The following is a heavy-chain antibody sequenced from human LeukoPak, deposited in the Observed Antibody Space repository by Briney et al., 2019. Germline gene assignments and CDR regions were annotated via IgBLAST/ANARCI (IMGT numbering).Heavy chain of an antibody. CDR2: IYYSGST. D-gene: IGHD3-22*01. V-gene: IGHV4-39*01. CDR3: ARRLGYYDSSGYLNGLDY. CDR1: GGSISSSSYY. J-gene: IGHJ4*02. Sequence: SETLSLTCTVSGGSISSSSYYWGWIRQPPGKGLEWIGSIYYSGSTYYNPSLKSRVTISVDTSKNQFSLKLSSVTAADTAVYYCARRLGYYDSSGYLNGLDYWGQGTLVTVFS.